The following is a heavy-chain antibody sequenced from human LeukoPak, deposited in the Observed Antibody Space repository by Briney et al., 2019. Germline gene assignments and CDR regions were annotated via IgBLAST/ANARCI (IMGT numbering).Heavy chain of an antibody. D-gene: IGHD4-11*01. CDR2: SYYSGSN. J-gene: IGHJ5*02. Sequence: TLSLTCTVSGGSISSGGYYWSWIRQHPGKGLEWIGYSYYSGSNSYNPSLKSRVTISVDTSKNQFSLKLSSVTAADTAVYYCAKYSNSDWFDPWGQGTLVTVSS. CDR3: AKYSNSDWFDP. CDR1: GGSISSGGYY. V-gene: IGHV4-31*03.